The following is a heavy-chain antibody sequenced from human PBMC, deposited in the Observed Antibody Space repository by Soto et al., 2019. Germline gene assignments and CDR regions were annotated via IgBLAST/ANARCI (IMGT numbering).Heavy chain of an antibody. D-gene: IGHD1-26*01. CDR1: GDTFTSDG. J-gene: IGHJ4*02. CDR2: ISAYNGNT. CDR3: ARGQTASSGSYFY. Sequence: ASVKVADKASGDTFTSDGISWLRHARVQGLEWMGWISAYNGNTNYAQKPQGRVTMTTDTSTSTAYMELRSLRSDDTAVYYCARGQTASSGSYFYWGQVTLVTVSS. V-gene: IGHV1-18*01.